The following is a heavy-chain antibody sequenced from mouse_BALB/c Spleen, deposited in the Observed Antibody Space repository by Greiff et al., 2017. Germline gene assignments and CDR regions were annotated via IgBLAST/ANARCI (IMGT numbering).Heavy chain of an antibody. CDR1: GFSLTSYG. V-gene: IGHV2-9*02. CDR2: IWAGGST. D-gene: IGHD2-10*02. Sequence: VKLVESGPGLVAPSQSLSITCTVSGFSLTSYGVHWVRQPPGKGLEWLGVIWAGGSTNYNSALMSRLSISKDNSKSQVFLKMNSLQTDDTAMYYCAREYGNYDFDYWGQGTTLTVSS. J-gene: IGHJ2*01. CDR3: AREYGNYDFDY.